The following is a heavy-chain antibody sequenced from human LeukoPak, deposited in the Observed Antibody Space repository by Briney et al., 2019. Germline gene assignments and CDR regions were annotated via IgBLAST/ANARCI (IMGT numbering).Heavy chain of an antibody. Sequence: ASVKVSCKASGYTFTSYAMNWVRQAPGQGLEWMGWINTNTGNPTYAQGFTGRFVFSLDTSVSTAYLQISSLKAEDTAVYYCARDVAVVVVAAKYYYYYYMDVWGKGTTVTVSS. V-gene: IGHV7-4-1*02. D-gene: IGHD2-15*01. CDR2: INTNTGNP. CDR3: ARDVAVVVVAAKYYYYYYMDV. J-gene: IGHJ6*03. CDR1: GYTFTSYA.